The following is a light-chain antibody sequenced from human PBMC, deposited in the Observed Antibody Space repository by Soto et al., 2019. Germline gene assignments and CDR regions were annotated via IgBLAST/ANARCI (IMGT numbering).Light chain of an antibody. V-gene: IGKV3-20*01. CDR1: QSVSSNY. Sequence: DIVLPQSPGTLSLSPGESATLSCRASQSVSSNYLAWYQQKPGQTPKVLIYRASTRATGIPDRFSGSGSGTDFTLTISRLEAEDFAVYYCQQYGSSPLTFGGGTKVDIK. J-gene: IGKJ4*01. CDR2: RAS. CDR3: QQYGSSPLT.